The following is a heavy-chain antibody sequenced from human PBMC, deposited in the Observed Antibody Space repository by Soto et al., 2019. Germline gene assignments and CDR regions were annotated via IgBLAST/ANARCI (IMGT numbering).Heavy chain of an antibody. Sequence: EVQLLESGGGLVQPGGSLRLSCAASGFTFSSYAMSWVRQAPGKGLEWVSAISGSGGSTYYADSVKGRFTIYRDNSKNTLYLQMNCLRAEDTAVYYCASCSVVVVAAYYFDYWGQGTLVTVSS. CDR3: ASCSVVVVAAYYFDY. CDR1: GFTFSSYA. V-gene: IGHV3-23*01. CDR2: ISGSGGST. J-gene: IGHJ4*02. D-gene: IGHD2-15*01.